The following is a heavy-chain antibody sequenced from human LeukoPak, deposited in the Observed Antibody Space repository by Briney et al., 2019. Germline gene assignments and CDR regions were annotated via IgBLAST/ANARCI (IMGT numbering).Heavy chain of an antibody. J-gene: IGHJ6*02. CDR2: ISWNSGSI. Sequence: PGGSLRLSCAASGFTSDDYAMHWVRQAPGKGLEWVSGISWNSGSIGYADSVKGRFTISRDNAKNSLYLQMNSLRAEDTALYYCAKDLLWFGEQYYYYGMDVWGQGTTVTVSS. V-gene: IGHV3-9*02. D-gene: IGHD3-10*01. CDR3: AKDLLWFGEQYYYYGMDV. CDR1: GFTSDDYA.